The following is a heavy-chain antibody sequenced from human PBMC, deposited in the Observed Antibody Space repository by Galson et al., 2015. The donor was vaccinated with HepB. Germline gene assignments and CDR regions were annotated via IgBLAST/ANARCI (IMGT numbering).Heavy chain of an antibody. Sequence: SLRLSCATSGFTFGDYVLTWVRQAPGKGLEWVGFIRSKAYGGTTEYAASVKGRFTISRDDSKSIAYLQMSSLKTEDTAVYYCTRIPGRWDLLPFDYWGQGTLVTVSS. CDR1: GFTFGDYV. D-gene: IGHD1-26*01. CDR2: IRSKAYGGTT. CDR3: TRIPGRWDLLPFDY. V-gene: IGHV3-49*04. J-gene: IGHJ4*02.